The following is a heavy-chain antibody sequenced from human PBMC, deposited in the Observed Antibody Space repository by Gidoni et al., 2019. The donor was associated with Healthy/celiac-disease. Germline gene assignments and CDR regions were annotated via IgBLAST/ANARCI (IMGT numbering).Heavy chain of an antibody. J-gene: IGHJ6*02. CDR2: FDREDGET. CDR3: ATVHYDILTCYSLHYYYYGMDV. V-gene: IGHV1-24*01. Sequence: QVQRVQAGDEVKKPGASVKVSCKAPGKGLERMGGFDREDGETLYAQKFQGRVTMTEDTSTDTAYMGLSSLGSEDTAVYYCATVHYDILTCYSLHYYYYGMDVWGQGTTVTVSS. D-gene: IGHD3-9*01.